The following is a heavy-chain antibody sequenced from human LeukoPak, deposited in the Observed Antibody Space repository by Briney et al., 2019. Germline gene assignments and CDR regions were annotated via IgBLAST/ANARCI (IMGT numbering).Heavy chain of an antibody. CDR3: ARDDSYCSGGSCYENWFDP. Sequence: ASVKVSCKASGYTFTGYYMHWVRQAPGQGLEWMGWINPNSGGTNYAQKFQGRVTMTRDTSISTAYMELSRLRSDDTAVYYCARDDSYCSGGSCYENWFDPWGQGTLVTVSS. V-gene: IGHV1-2*02. D-gene: IGHD2-15*01. CDR2: INPNSGGT. J-gene: IGHJ5*02. CDR1: GYTFTGYY.